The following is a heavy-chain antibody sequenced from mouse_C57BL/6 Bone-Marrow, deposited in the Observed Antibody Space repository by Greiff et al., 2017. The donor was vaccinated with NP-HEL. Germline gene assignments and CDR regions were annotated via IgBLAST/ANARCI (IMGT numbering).Heavy chain of an antibody. J-gene: IGHJ4*01. CDR2: ISDGGSYT. V-gene: IGHV5-4*01. D-gene: IGHD1-1*01. Sequence: EVQRVESGGGLVKPGGSLKLSCAASGFTFSSYAMSWVRQTPEKRLEWVATISDGGSYTYYPDNVKGRFTISRDNAKNNLYLQMSHLKSEDTAMYYCARRDYGSSYVGYAMDYWGQGTSVTVSS. CDR3: ARRDYGSSYVGYAMDY. CDR1: GFTFSSYA.